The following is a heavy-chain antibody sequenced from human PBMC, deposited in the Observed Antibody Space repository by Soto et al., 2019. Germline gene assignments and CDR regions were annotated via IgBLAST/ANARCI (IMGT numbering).Heavy chain of an antibody. J-gene: IGHJ6*03. Sequence: QVQLQESGPGLVKPSETLSLTCTVSGGSISSYYWSWIRQPPGKGLEWIGYIYYSGSTNYNPSLKSRVTISVDTSKNQFSLKLSSVTAADTAVYYCARAHFDPPAHMDVWGKGTTVTVSS. CDR1: GGSISSYY. CDR3: ARAHFDPPAHMDV. CDR2: IYYSGST. D-gene: IGHD3-9*01. V-gene: IGHV4-59*01.